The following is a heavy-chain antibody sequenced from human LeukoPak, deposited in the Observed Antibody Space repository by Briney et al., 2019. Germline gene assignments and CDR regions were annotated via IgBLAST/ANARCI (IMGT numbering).Heavy chain of an antibody. D-gene: IGHD3-10*01. CDR1: GGSTINYF. J-gene: IGHJ4*02. V-gene: IGHV4-4*07. CDR3: ARAEGSGSGAYTLDY. Sequence: SETLSLTCTVSGGSTINYFRSWIRQPAGKGLEWIGHIYSSGTTHHNPSLNNRVTISLDASTSQFSLHLNSVTAADTAVYFCARAEGSGSGAYTLDYWGQGILVTVSS. CDR2: IYSSGTT.